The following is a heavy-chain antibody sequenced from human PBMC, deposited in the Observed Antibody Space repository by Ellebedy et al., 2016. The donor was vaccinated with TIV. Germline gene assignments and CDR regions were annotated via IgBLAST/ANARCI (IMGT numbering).Heavy chain of an antibody. D-gene: IGHD6-13*01. CDR1: GDSIISDNW. CDR2: IFHDGTT. CDR3: TSHVNRQQVSN. V-gene: IGHV4-4*02. J-gene: IGHJ4*02. Sequence: MPSETLSLTCAVSGDSIISDNWWSWVRQPPGKGLEWIGEIFHDGTTYYNPSLKSRVTISVDKSMNKFSLKLNSATAADTAVYYCTSHVNRQQVSNWGQGSLVTVSS.